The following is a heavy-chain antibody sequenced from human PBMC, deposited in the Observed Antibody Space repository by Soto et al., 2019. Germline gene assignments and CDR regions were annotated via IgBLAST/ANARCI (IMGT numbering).Heavy chain of an antibody. CDR3: ASCITIFGVVSQGSG. CDR1: GFTFSDHY. CDR2: TRNKANSYTT. J-gene: IGHJ4*02. Sequence: GGSPRLSFAASGFTFSDHYMDWVRQAPGKGLEWVGCTRNKANSYTTEYAASVKGRFTISRDDSKNSLYLQMNSLKTEDTAVYYCASCITIFGVVSQGSGWGQRTLGTVAS. D-gene: IGHD3-3*01. V-gene: IGHV3-72*01.